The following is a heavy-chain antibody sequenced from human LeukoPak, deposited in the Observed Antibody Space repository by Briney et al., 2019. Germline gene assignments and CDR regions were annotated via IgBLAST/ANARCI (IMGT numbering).Heavy chain of an antibody. Sequence: GGSLRLSCAASGFTFDDYAMHWVRQAPGKGPEWVSYVTANGGGTYYADSVKGRFVISRDNSKNSLYLQMNILRPEDTALYYCAKILNPHAFDIWGQGTWVTVSS. CDR1: GFTFDDYA. V-gene: IGHV3-43*02. CDR2: VTANGGGT. J-gene: IGHJ3*02. D-gene: IGHD1-14*01. CDR3: AKILNPHAFDI.